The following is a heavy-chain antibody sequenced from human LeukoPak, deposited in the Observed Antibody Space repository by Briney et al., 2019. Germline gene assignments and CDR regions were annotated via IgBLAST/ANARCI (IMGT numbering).Heavy chain of an antibody. J-gene: IGHJ3*02. CDR2: ISGASSTT. Sequence: DPGGSLRLSCAASGFTFSSFAMMWLRQAPGKGLEWVSGISGASSTTLYADSVKGRFTISRDNSKNTLYLQMNSLRAEDTAVYYCAHYYDFWSGYGDAFDIWGQGTMVTVSS. V-gene: IGHV3-23*01. CDR3: AHYYDFWSGYGDAFDI. CDR1: GFTFSSFA. D-gene: IGHD3-3*01.